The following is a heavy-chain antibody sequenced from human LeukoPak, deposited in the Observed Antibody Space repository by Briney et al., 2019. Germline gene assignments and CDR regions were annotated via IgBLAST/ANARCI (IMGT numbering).Heavy chain of an antibody. CDR1: GYTFTGYY. J-gene: IGHJ4*02. CDR2: INPNSGGT. Sequence: ASVKVSCKASGYTFTGYYIHWVRQPPGQGLQWMGCINPNSGGTNYAQKFQGRVNMTRDTSINTAYMELSRLRSDDTGMYFCARVQNWDFDYWGQATLVTVSS. V-gene: IGHV1-2*02. CDR3: ARVQNWDFDY. D-gene: IGHD7-27*01.